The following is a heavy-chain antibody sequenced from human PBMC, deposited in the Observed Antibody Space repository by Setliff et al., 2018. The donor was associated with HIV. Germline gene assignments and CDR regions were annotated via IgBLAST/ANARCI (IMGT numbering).Heavy chain of an antibody. CDR1: GGSTSSSSYY. CDR2: VYYSGST. CDR3: ARHYNVNYYVRKDFDY. J-gene: IGHJ4*02. D-gene: IGHD1-26*01. Sequence: SETLSLTCSVSGGSTSSSSYYWAWVRQPPGKGPEWIGSVYYSGSTYYNPSLKSRLTISVDTSRNQFSLKLSSLTAADTAVYYCARHYNVNYYVRKDFDYWGQGILVTVSS. V-gene: IGHV4-39*01.